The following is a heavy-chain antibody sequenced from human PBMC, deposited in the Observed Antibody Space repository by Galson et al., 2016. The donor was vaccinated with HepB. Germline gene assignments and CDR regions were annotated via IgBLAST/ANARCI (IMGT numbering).Heavy chain of an antibody. Sequence: SLRLSCAASGFTFRTYAMNWVRQAPGKGLEWVSSIGGDSRYIFYADSMKGRFTISRDNAKNSLYLQMNSLRAEDTAVYYSARSGYVGEFDYWGQGTLVSGSS. D-gene: IGHD3-10*01. CDR3: ARSGYVGEFDY. CDR2: IGGDSRYI. V-gene: IGHV3-21*01. J-gene: IGHJ4*02. CDR1: GFTFRTYA.